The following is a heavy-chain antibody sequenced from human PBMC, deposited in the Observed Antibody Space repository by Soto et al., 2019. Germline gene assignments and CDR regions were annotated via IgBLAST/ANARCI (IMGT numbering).Heavy chain of an antibody. V-gene: IGHV3-74*03. CDR3: ATGSEHYYYYYGMDV. CDR1: GFTFSGYW. J-gene: IGHJ6*02. CDR2: ISYDGTET. Sequence: GGSLRLSCAASGFTFSGYWMHWVRQAPGKGLVWVSHISYDGTETTYADSVKGRFTISRDNPKSTLYLQMNSVRAEDTGAYYSATGSEHYYYYYGMDVWGQGTTVTVSS.